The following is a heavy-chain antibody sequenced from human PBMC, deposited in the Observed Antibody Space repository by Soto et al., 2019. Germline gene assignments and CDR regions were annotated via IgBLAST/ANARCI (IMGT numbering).Heavy chain of an antibody. D-gene: IGHD5-18*01. CDR2: INHSGST. Sequence: SVTLSLTCSVYAGSFSGYYWSWIPRPPGKGLEWIGEINHSGSTNYTPSLKSRVTISVDTSKNQFSLKLSSVTAAVTAVYHCARGGNSRSPMDVCGKGTTVTVSS. CDR1: AGSFSGYY. CDR3: ARGGNSRSPMDV. V-gene: IGHV4-34*01. J-gene: IGHJ6*03.